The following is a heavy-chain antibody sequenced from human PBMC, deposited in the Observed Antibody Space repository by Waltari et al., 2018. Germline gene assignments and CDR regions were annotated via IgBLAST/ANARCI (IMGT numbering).Heavy chain of an antibody. J-gene: IGHJ4*02. CDR2: IHGSGRT. CDR3: ARDRGRGLYLDS. D-gene: IGHD2-15*01. CDR1: GDSMNRNYW. Sequence: QLQLQQSGPGLVKPSESLSLTCAVSGDSMNRNYWWNWVRQPPGTGLEWIGKIHGSGRTNYNPSLASRVTVSIDTSSNQFSLKVSYATAADTAVYYCARDRGRGLYLDSWGQGTLVTVSP. V-gene: IGHV4-4*02.